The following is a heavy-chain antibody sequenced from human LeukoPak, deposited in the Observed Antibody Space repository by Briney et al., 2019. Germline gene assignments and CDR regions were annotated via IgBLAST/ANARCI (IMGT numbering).Heavy chain of an antibody. CDR1: GYTFTSYD. Sequence: ASVKVSCKASGYTFTSYDINWVRQATGQGLEWMGWMNPNSGNTGYAQRFQGRVTITRNTSISTAYMELSSLRSEDTAVYYCARDLTNYYDSSGSWGQGTLVTVSS. CDR2: MNPNSGNT. D-gene: IGHD3-22*01. V-gene: IGHV1-8*03. J-gene: IGHJ5*02. CDR3: ARDLTNYYDSSGS.